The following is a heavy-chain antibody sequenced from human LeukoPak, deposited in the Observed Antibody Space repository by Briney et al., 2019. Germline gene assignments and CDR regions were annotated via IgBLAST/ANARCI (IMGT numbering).Heavy chain of an antibody. J-gene: IGHJ4*02. CDR3: ARDKLGVGELSLYDE. V-gene: IGHV1-2*02. D-gene: IGHD3-16*02. Sequence: ASGNLTCKASAYTLTWHSIHWGRQAPGQGLELMGWINPNTGGTKYTRKYEGRVTMTRYTAMSTAYLELSRLKSDDTAMYYCARDKLGVGELSLYDEWGQGTQVSVCS. CDR2: INPNTGGT. CDR1: AYTLTWHS.